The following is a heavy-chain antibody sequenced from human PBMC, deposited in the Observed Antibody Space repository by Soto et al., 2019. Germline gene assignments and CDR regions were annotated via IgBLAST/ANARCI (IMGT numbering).Heavy chain of an antibody. J-gene: IGHJ5*02. CDR1: GGSISSGDYY. CDR3: ARVVVVAATPGDSNWFDA. V-gene: IGHV4-30-4*01. CDR2: IYYSGST. D-gene: IGHD2-15*01. Sequence: SETLSLTCTVSGGSISSGDYYWSRIRQPPGQVREWVGYIYYSGSTYYSPSLKSRVTISVDTSKNQSSLTLSSVTAADTAVYYCARVVVVAATPGDSNWFDAWDQGTLVTVSS.